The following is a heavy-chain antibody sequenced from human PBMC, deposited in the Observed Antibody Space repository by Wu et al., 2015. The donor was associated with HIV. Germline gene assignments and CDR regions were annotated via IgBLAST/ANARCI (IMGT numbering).Heavy chain of an antibody. D-gene: IGHD2-21*01. CDR3: AAGVGVVVVIGGPWDRLEFDY. J-gene: IGHJ4*02. V-gene: IGHV1-69*12. Sequence: QVQLVQSGAEVKKPGSSVKVSCKASGGTFSSYAISWVRQAPGQGLEWMGGIIPIFGTANYAQKFQGRVTITADESTSTAYMELSSLRSEDTAVYYCAAGVGVVVVIGGPWDRLEFDYWGQGTLVTVSS. CDR1: GGTFSSYA. CDR2: IIPIFGTA.